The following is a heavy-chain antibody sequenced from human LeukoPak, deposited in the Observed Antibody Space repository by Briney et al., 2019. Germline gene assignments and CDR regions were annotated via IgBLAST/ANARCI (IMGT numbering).Heavy chain of an antibody. CDR2: ISHRRRS. D-gene: IGHD3-16*01. CDR1: GGSFSGYY. Sequence: SETLSLTCAVYGGSFSGYYWSWIRQPPGKGLEWIGDISHRRRSNDNPSLRSRVTISLDTSKNQFSLRLNSVTAADTAVYYCARGRDNNYYYEGDFDSWGQGILVTVSS. V-gene: IGHV4-34*01. CDR3: ARGRDNNYYYEGDFDS. J-gene: IGHJ4*02.